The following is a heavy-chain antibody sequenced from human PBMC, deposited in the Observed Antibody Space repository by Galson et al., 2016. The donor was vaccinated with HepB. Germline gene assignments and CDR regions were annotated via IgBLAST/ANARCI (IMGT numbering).Heavy chain of an antibody. CDR1: GDSISSSSYY. Sequence: SETLSLTCAVSGDSISSSSYYWGWIRQPPGKGLEWIGSMYYTGSTYYNPSLKSRVTMSLDTSTNQFSLKLTSVTAADTAVYFRTSPAAVRGAYYMFDYWGQGTLVTVSS. J-gene: IGHJ4*02. CDR2: MYYTGST. V-gene: IGHV4-39*01. CDR3: TSPAAVRGAYYMFDY. D-gene: IGHD1-26*01.